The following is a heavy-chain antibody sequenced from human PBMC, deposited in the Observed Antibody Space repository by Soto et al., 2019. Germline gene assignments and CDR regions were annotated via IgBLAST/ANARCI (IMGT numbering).Heavy chain of an antibody. V-gene: IGHV3-43*01. CDR2: ISWDGGST. J-gene: IGHJ4*02. CDR1: GFTFDDYT. CDR3: AKLNDFGSGYYDY. Sequence: GGSLRLSCAASGFTFDDYTMHWVRQAPGKGLEWVSLISWDGGSTYYADSVKGRFTISRDNSKNSLYLQMNSLRTEDTALYYCAKLNDFGSGYYDYWGQGTLVTVSS. D-gene: IGHD3-3*01.